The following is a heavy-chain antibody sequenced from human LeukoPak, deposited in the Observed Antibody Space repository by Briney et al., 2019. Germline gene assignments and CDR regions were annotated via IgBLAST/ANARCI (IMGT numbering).Heavy chain of an antibody. CDR3: ARRRRGYSYGLDY. D-gene: IGHD5-18*01. Sequence: SETLSLTCTVSGGSISSSSYYWGWIRQPPGKGLEWIGSIYYSGSTYYNPSLKSRVTISVDTSKNQFSLKLSSVTAADTAVYYCARRRRGYSYGLDYWGQGTLVTVSS. CDR2: IYYSGST. CDR1: GGSISSSSYY. J-gene: IGHJ4*02. V-gene: IGHV4-39*07.